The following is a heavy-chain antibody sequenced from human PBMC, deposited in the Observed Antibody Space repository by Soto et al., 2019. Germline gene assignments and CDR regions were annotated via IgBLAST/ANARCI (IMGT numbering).Heavy chain of an antibody. J-gene: IGHJ6*02. V-gene: IGHV1-18*04. CDR2: ISAYNGNT. Sequence: ASVKVSCKASGYTLTSYGISWVRQAPGQGLVWMGWISAYNGNTNYAQKLQGRVTMTTDTSTSTAYMELRSLRSDDTAVYSCARDRSDLWRYYDFCIGYYYDYYGMYDWG. CDR3: ARDRSDLWRYYDFCIGYYYDYYGMYD. CDR1: GYTLTSYG. D-gene: IGHD3-3*01.